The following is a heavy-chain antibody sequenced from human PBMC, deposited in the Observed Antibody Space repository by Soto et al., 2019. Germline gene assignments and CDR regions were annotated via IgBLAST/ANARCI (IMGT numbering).Heavy chain of an antibody. CDR3: ARLQYTVVTALDI. D-gene: IGHD2-15*01. CDR2: IYHTVNT. V-gene: IGHV4-59*11. J-gene: IGHJ3*02. CDR1: GVAIGCHF. Sequence: LXLTCIISGVAIGCHFWSWILQAPGKGPELVGYIYHTVNTNYNPALKSRVTISMDTSENQLSLQLSSVTAADTAVYYCARLQYTVVTALDIWGQGTMVTVSS.